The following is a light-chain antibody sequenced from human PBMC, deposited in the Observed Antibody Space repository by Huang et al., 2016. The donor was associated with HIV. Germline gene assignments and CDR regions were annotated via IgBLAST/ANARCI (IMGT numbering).Light chain of an antibody. CDR2: AAS. CDR1: ENVNRY. Sequence: DIQMTQSPSSLSASVVDRVTIHVRASENVNRYLNWYQHKPGMAPKLLISAASTLQSGVPSSVSGSGSWTDFTLPITRLQPEDVAVYFCQQSYSLPLYTFGQGTKLEI. CDR3: QQSYSLPLYT. J-gene: IGKJ2*01. V-gene: IGKV1-39*01.